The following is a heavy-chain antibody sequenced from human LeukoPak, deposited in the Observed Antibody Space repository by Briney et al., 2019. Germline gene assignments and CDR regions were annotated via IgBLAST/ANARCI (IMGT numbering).Heavy chain of an antibody. J-gene: IGHJ4*02. V-gene: IGHV3-30*03. D-gene: IGHD2-21*02. CDR2: ISYDGSNK. CDR1: GFTFNNAW. Sequence: GGSLRLSCAASGFTFNNAWMTWVRQTPGKGLEWVAVISYDGSNKHYADSVKGRFTISRDNSKNTLFLQMNSLRPEDTAVYYCASKWFCGGDCYYQIDFWGQGILVTVSS. CDR3: ASKWFCGGDCYYQIDF.